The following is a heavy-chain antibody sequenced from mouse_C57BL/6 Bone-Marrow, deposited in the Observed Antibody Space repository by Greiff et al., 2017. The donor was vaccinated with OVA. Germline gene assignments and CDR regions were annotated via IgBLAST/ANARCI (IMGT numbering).Heavy chain of an antibody. CDR2: IYPRSGNT. CDR1: GYTFTSYG. D-gene: IGHD2-5*01. V-gene: IGHV1-81*01. J-gene: IGHJ3*01. Sequence: QVQLQQSGAELARPGASVKLSCKASGYTFTSYGISWVKQRTGKGLEWIGEIYPRSGNTYYNEKFKGKATLTADKSSSTAYMELRSLTSEDSAVYFCARRYSNYVGFAYWGQGTLVTVSA. CDR3: ARRYSNYVGFAY.